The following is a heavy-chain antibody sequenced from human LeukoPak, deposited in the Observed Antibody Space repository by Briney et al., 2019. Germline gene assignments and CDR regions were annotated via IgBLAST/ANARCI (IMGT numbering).Heavy chain of an antibody. Sequence: SETLSLTCTVSGASVSSGSYYWSWIRQPPGKGLEWIGFIYFSGSTNYNPSLKSRVTISVDTSKNQFSLKLSSVTAADTAVYYCARGRCSGGSCGVVARYFDYWGQGILVTVSS. J-gene: IGHJ4*02. CDR1: GASVSSGSYY. CDR3: ARGRCSGGSCGVVARYFDY. V-gene: IGHV4-61*01. CDR2: IYFSGST. D-gene: IGHD2-15*01.